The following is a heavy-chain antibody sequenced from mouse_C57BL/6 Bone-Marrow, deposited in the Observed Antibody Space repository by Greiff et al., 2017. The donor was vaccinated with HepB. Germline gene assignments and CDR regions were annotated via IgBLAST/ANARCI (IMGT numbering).Heavy chain of an antibody. Sequence: VQLQQSGAELVKPGASVKISCKASGYAFSSYWMNWVKQRPGKGLEWIGQIYPGDGDTNYNGKFKGKATLTADKSSSTAYMQLSSLTSEDSAVYFCARTRIYYYGSRWYFDVWGTGTTVTVSS. V-gene: IGHV1-80*01. CDR2: IYPGDGDT. D-gene: IGHD1-1*01. J-gene: IGHJ1*03. CDR1: GYAFSSYW. CDR3: ARTRIYYYGSRWYFDV.